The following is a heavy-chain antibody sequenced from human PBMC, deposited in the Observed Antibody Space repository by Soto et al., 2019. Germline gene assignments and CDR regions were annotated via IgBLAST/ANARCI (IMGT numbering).Heavy chain of an antibody. V-gene: IGHV1-3*01. D-gene: IGHD6-19*01. Sequence: ASVKVSCKASGYTFTNYGVHCVRQAPGQRLEWMGWINAGDGNTKNSRNFQGRVTITRDTSASTAYMELSSLRSEDTAVYYCVRDGAVAGNINFDFWGQGTLVTVSS. CDR1: GYTFTNYG. CDR3: VRDGAVAGNINFDF. CDR2: INAGDGNT. J-gene: IGHJ4*02.